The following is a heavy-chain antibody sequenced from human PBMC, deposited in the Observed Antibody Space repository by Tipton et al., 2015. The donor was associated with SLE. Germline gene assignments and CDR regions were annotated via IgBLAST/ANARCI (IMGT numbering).Heavy chain of an antibody. J-gene: IGHJ4*02. D-gene: IGHD3-10*01. CDR1: GFTFSYYA. V-gene: IGHV3-23*01. Sequence: SLRLSCAASGFTFSYYAMNWVRQAPGKGLEWVSGISGSADSTNYADSVKGRFTISRDNSRNTLYLQMNSLRTEDTAVYYCAGHGVSSGGYVGFFDSWGQGTLVTVSS. CDR2: ISGSADST. CDR3: AGHGVSSGGYVGFFDS.